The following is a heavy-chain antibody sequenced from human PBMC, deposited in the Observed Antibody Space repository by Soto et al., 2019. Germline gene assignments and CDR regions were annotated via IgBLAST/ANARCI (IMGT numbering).Heavy chain of an antibody. V-gene: IGHV4-34*01. J-gene: IGHJ5*02. CDR2: INHSGST. CDR3: ARGERLLNNWFDP. Sequence: SETLSLTCAVYGLSFSGYYWILIRQPPGKGLEWIGEINHSGSTNYNPSLKSRVTISVDTSKNQFSLKLSSVTAADTAVYYCARGERLLNNWFDPWGQGTLVTVS. CDR1: GLSFSGYY. D-gene: IGHD1-26*01.